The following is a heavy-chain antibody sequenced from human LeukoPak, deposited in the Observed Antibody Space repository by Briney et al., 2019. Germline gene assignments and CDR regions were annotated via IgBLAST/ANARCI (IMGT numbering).Heavy chain of an antibody. D-gene: IGHD2-2*01. J-gene: IGHJ4*02. CDR3: ARGLVVPAAMGEFDY. Sequence: ASVKVSCKASGYTFTTSGINWVRQAPGQGLEWMGCINVYNGNTNYAQKFQGRITMTRDTSTSTAYMELRSLKSDDTAVYYCARGLVVPAAMGEFDYWGQGTLIAVSS. CDR2: INVYNGNT. CDR1: GYTFTTSG. V-gene: IGHV1-18*01.